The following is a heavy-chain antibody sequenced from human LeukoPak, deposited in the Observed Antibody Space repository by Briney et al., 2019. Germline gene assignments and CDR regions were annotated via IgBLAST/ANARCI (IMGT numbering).Heavy chain of an antibody. CDR3: ARSSPIAVAGVAFDI. J-gene: IGHJ3*02. CDR2: IGTAGDT. V-gene: IGHV3-13*01. D-gene: IGHD6-19*01. Sequence: PGGSLRLSCAASGFTFSSYDMHWVRQATGKGLEWVSAIGTAGDTYYPGSVKGRFTISRENAKNSLYLQMNSLRAGDTAVYYCARSSPIAVAGVAFDIWGQGTMVAVSS. CDR1: GFTFSSYD.